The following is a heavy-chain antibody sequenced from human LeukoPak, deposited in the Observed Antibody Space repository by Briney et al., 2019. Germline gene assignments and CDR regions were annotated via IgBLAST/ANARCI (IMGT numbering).Heavy chain of an antibody. CDR1: GFTFSSYA. CDR3: AKDSRVGTVVRGVITY. Sequence: PGGSLRLSCAASGFTFSSYAMSWVRQAPGKGLEWVSGISGSGGSTYYADSVKGRFTISRDNSKNTLYLQMNSLRAEDTAIYYCAKDSRVGTVVRGVITYWGQGTLVTVSS. CDR2: ISGSGGST. D-gene: IGHD3-10*01. J-gene: IGHJ4*02. V-gene: IGHV3-23*01.